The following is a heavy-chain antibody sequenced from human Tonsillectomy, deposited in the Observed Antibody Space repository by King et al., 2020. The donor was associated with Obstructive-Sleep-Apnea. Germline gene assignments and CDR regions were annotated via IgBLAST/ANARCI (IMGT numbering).Heavy chain of an antibody. CDR1: GYTFINYY. CDR3: ARDQGGVDSSSSSITY. D-gene: IGHD6-6*01. V-gene: IGHV1-46*01. Sequence: QLVQSGAEVKTPGASVKVSCKASGYTFINYYMHWVRQAPGQGLEWMGIINSGGGSTSYAQKLQGRVTMTRDTSPSTVYMELRSLRFEDTAIYYCARDQGGVDSSSSSITYWGQGTLVTVSS. CDR2: INSGGGST. J-gene: IGHJ4*02.